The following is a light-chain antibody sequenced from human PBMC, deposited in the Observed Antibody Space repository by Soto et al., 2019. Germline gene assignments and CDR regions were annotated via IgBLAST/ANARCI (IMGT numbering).Light chain of an antibody. J-gene: IGKJ4*01. CDR1: QTIDSW. Sequence: DIQMTQSPSTLSASVGDRVTITCRASQTIDSWLAWYQQRPGKPPNLLIYKASTLASGVPSRFSGSGSGTDLTLTISSLEPEDFAVYYCQQRSNWPLTFGGGTTGDIK. CDR2: KAS. CDR3: QQRSNWPLT. V-gene: IGKV1-5*03.